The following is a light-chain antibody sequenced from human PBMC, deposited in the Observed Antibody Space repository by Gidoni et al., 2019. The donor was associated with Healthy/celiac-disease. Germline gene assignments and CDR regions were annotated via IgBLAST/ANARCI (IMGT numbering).Light chain of an antibody. CDR2: GAS. CDR1: QSVSSSY. CDR3: QQYGSSPLT. J-gene: IGKJ4*02. Sequence: EIVLTQSPGTLSLSPGESATLSCRASQSVSSSYLAWYQQKPGQAPRLLIYGASSRATGIPDRFSGSGSGTDFTLTISRLEPEDFAVYYCQQYGSSPLTFGGGTKVAIK. V-gene: IGKV3-20*01.